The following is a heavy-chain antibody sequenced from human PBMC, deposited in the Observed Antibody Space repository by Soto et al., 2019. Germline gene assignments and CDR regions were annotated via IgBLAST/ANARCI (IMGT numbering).Heavy chain of an antibody. Sequence: VQLLESGGALVQPGGSLRLSCAASGFTFSNFAMSWVRQAPGKGLEWVSVISGGGGTTYYADSVKGRFTISRDNSKNTLYLQMDSLRAEDTALYYCAKAMSTPSRPRNYFDYWGQGTLVTVSS. V-gene: IGHV3-23*01. D-gene: IGHD6-6*01. CDR1: GFTFSNFA. CDR2: ISGGGGTT. CDR3: AKAMSTPSRPRNYFDY. J-gene: IGHJ4*02.